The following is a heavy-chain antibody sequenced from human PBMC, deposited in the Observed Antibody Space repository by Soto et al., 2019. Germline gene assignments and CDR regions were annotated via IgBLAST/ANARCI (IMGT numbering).Heavy chain of an antibody. CDR1: GGSVTSVGYY. Sequence: QMQLQESGPGLVQPSETLTLTCTVSGGSVTSVGYYWSWIRQHPGKGLEWIGYIYYSGSSESTFYNPSLKSRVTISRDTSKNVVSLKLSSMTAADMAVYSCANGGSTLYALDVWGQGTTVTVSS. CDR3: ANGGSTLYALDV. D-gene: IGHD2-15*01. V-gene: IGHV4-31*03. J-gene: IGHJ6*02. CDR2: IYYSGSSEST.